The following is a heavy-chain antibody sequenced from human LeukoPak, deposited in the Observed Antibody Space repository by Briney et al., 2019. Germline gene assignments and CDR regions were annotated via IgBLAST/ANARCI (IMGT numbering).Heavy chain of an antibody. V-gene: IGHV1-2*06. J-gene: IGHJ4*02. Sequence: ASVKVSCKASGYTFTAYYIHWVRQAPGQGLEWMGRINPNSGGTNCAQNFQGRVTMTGDTSITTAYMELNKLTSDDTAVYYCAREENCSGGSCYYYWGQGTLVTVSS. CDR3: AREENCSGGSCYYY. CDR1: GYTFTAYY. D-gene: IGHD2-15*01. CDR2: INPNSGGT.